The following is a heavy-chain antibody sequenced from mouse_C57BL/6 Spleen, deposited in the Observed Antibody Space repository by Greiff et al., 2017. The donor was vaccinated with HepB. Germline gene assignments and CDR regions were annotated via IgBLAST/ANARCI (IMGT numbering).Heavy chain of an antibody. CDR1: GFTFSSYA. CDR2: ISDGGSYT. D-gene: IGHD1-1*01. CDR3: ARDYYGSSYGNYFDY. V-gene: IGHV5-4*01. J-gene: IGHJ2*01. Sequence: EVKVVESGGGLVKPGGSLKLSCAASGFTFSSYAMSWVRQTPEKRLEWVATISDGGSYTYYPDNVKGRFTISRDNAKNNLYLQMSHLKSEDTAMYYCARDYYGSSYGNYFDYWGQGTTLTVSS.